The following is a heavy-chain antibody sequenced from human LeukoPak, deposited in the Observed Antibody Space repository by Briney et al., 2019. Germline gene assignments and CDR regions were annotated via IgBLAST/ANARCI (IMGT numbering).Heavy chain of an antibody. CDR2: ISSSGSTI. Sequence: GGSLRLSCAASGFTFSSYEMNWVRQAPGKGLEWVSYISSSGSTIYYADSVKGRFTISRDNAKNSLYLQMNSLRAEDTAVYYCARDSFLSSGVVDYWGQGTLVTVSS. V-gene: IGHV3-48*03. J-gene: IGHJ4*02. CDR1: GFTFSSYE. D-gene: IGHD6-19*01. CDR3: ARDSFLSSGVVDY.